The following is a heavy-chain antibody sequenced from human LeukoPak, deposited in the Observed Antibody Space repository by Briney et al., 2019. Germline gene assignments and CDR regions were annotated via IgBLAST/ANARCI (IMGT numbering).Heavy chain of an antibody. CDR2: NYYSGSN. D-gene: IGHD4-17*01. J-gene: IGHJ5*02. CDR1: GGSISSGDYY. CDR3: ARDHYGDLLDNWFDP. Sequence: SETLSLTCTVSGGSISSGDYYWSWIRQPPGKGLEWFGDNYYSGSNYYNPSLKSRVTISVDTSKNQFSLKLSSVTAADTAVYYCARDHYGDLLDNWFDPWGQGTLVTVSS. V-gene: IGHV4-30-4*01.